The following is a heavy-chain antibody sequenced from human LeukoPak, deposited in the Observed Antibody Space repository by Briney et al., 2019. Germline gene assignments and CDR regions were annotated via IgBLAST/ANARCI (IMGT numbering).Heavy chain of an antibody. Sequence: GGSLRLSCAASGFTFSGSAMHWVRQASGKGLEWVGRIRSKANSYATAYAASVKGRFTISRDDSKNTAYLQMNSLKTEDTAVYYCTRQPTMIVPYYGMDVWGQGTTVTVSS. CDR1: GFTFSGSA. D-gene: IGHD3-22*01. V-gene: IGHV3-73*01. CDR3: TRQPTMIVPYYGMDV. J-gene: IGHJ6*02. CDR2: IRSKANSYAT.